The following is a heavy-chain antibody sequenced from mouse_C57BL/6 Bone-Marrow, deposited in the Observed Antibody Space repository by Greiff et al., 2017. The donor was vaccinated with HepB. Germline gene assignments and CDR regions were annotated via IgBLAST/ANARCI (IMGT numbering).Heavy chain of an antibody. D-gene: IGHD2-4*01. J-gene: IGHJ4*01. Sequence: VQLVESGPGLVKPSQSLFLTCSITGFPITSGYYWIWIRQSPGKPLEWMGYITHSGETFYNPSLQSPISITRETSKNQFFLQLNSVTTEDTAMYYCAGDYDYDGAMDYWGQGTSVTVSS. CDR2: ITHSGET. V-gene: IGHV12-3*01. CDR1: GFPITSGYY. CDR3: AGDYDYDGAMDY.